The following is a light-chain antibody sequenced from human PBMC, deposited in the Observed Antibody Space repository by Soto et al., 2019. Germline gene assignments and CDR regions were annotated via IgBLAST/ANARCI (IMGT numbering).Light chain of an antibody. CDR3: QQHYSNPPWT. V-gene: IGKV4-1*01. CDR1: QRVLYSSNNKNY. Sequence: DIVMTQSPDSLAVSLGERATINCKSSQRVLYSSNNKNYLAWYQQKPGQPPKLLIHWASTRASGVPDRFSGSGTGTEFTLTISSLQAEDVAVYYCQQHYSNPPWTFGQGTKVEIK. CDR2: WAS. J-gene: IGKJ1*01.